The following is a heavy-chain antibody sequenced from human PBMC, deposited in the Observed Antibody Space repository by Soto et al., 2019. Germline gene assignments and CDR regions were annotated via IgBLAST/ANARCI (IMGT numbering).Heavy chain of an antibody. CDR1: GGTFSSYA. D-gene: IGHD6-6*01. J-gene: IGHJ6*02. CDR3: AGVGAARAYYYYGMDV. Sequence: SVKVSCKASGGTFSSYAISWVRQAPGQGLEWMGGIIPIFGTANYAQKFQGRVTITADESTSTAYMELSSLRSEDTAVYYCAGVGAARAYYYYGMDVWGQGTTVTVSS. CDR2: IIPIFGTA. V-gene: IGHV1-69*13.